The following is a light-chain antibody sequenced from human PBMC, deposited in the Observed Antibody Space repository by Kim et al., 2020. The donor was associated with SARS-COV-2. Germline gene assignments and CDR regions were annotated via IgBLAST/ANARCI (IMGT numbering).Light chain of an antibody. V-gene: IGKV1-27*01. Sequence: DIQMTQSPSSLSASVGDRVTITCRASQGIRNYLAWYQQKPGKVPRLLIYATSTLQSGVPSRFSGSGFGTDFTLAISSLQPEDVATYCCQKYNSAPRTFGPGTKLEI. CDR1: QGIRNY. CDR3: QKYNSAPRT. CDR2: ATS. J-gene: IGKJ2*02.